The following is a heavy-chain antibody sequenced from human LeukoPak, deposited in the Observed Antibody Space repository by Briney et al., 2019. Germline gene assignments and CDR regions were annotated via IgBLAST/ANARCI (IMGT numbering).Heavy chain of an antibody. V-gene: IGHV3-21*01. CDR2: ITSSSSYI. J-gene: IGHJ6*03. CDR3: ARSDEAGRYYYYYMDV. D-gene: IGHD3-10*01. Sequence: PGGSLRLSCAASGFTFSSNSLHWVRQAPGKGLEWVSSITSSSSYIYYADSVEGRFTISRDNAKNSLYLQMNFLRAEDTALYYCARSDEAGRYYYYYMDVWGKGTTVTVSS. CDR1: GFTFSSNS.